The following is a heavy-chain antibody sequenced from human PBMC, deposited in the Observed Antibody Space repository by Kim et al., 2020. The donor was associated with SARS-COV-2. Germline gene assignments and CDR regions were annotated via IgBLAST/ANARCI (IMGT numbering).Heavy chain of an antibody. J-gene: IGHJ5*02. V-gene: IGHV3-30-3*02. Sequence: YAGSVKGRFTIYRQKSKNTEYLRMNSLRAEDTAVYYCAKDLGNGWTELDPWGPGTLVTVSS. D-gene: IGHD6-19*01. CDR3: AKDLGNGWTELDP.